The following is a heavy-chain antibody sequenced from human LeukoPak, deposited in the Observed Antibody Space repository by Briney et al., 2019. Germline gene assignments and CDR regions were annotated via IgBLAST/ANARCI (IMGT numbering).Heavy chain of an antibody. CDR3: AREGSTTGYYYMDV. CDR1: GYTFTGYY. Sequence: ASVKVSCKASGYTFTGYYMHWVRQAPGQGLEWMGWINPNSGGTNYAQKFQGRVTMTRDTSISTAYMELSRLRSDDTAVYYCAREGSTTGYYYMDVWGKGTTVTVSS. V-gene: IGHV1-2*02. J-gene: IGHJ6*03. CDR2: INPNSGGT. D-gene: IGHD4-17*01.